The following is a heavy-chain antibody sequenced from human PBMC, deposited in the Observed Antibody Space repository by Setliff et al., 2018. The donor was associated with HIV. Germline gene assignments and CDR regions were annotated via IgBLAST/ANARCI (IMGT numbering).Heavy chain of an antibody. Sequence: ASVKVSCKSSGGTFSSYAISWVRQAPGQGLEWMGGIIPILGSANYAQKFQGRVTITADKSTSTAYMELSSLRSEDTAVYYRARRAGHTNYFYYMDVWGKGTTVTVSS. D-gene: IGHD6-19*01. V-gene: IGHV1-69*10. CDR3: ARRAGHTNYFYYMDV. J-gene: IGHJ6*03. CDR1: GGTFSSYA. CDR2: IIPILGSA.